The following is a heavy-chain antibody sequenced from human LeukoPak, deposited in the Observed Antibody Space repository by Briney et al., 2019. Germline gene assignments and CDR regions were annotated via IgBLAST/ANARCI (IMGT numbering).Heavy chain of an antibody. J-gene: IGHJ4*02. V-gene: IGHV3-15*01. CDR3: TLRLVDY. CDR1: GFAFSTYE. CDR2: IKSKTDGGTT. D-gene: IGHD6-19*01. Sequence: GGSLRLSCAASGFAFSTYEMNWVRQAPGKGLEWVGRIKSKTDGGTTDYATPVKGRFTISRDDSKNTLYLQMNSLKTEDTAVYYCTLRLVDYWGQGTLVTVSS.